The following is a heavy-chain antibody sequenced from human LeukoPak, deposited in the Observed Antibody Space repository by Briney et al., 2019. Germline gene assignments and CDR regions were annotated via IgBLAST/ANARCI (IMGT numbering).Heavy chain of an antibody. CDR2: INTGHGNT. CDR1: GGTFSSYA. D-gene: IGHD6-19*01. V-gene: IGHV1-3*03. Sequence: GSSVKVSCKASGGTFSSYAMHWVRQAPGQRLEWMGWINTGHGNTKYSQEFQGRVTITRDTSASTAYLDLSSLRSEDMAVYYCARAVRYSSGPVTDLLPYSLDYWGQGTLVTVSS. J-gene: IGHJ4*02. CDR3: ARAVRYSSGPVTDLLPYSLDY.